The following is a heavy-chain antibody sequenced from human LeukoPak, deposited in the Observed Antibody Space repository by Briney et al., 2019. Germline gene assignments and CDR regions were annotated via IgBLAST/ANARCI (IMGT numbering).Heavy chain of an antibody. CDR2: ISSGGSTI. J-gene: IGHJ4*02. V-gene: IGHV3-11*01. D-gene: IGHD6-19*01. CDR3: ARLFSSGWYGYFF. Sequence: GGSLRLSCAASGFTFSDYYMSWIRQAPGKGLEWISYISSGGSTIYYADSVKGRFTISRDNSKNMLYLQMNSLRVEDMAVYYCARLFSSGWYGYFFWGQGTLITVSS. CDR1: GFTFSDYY.